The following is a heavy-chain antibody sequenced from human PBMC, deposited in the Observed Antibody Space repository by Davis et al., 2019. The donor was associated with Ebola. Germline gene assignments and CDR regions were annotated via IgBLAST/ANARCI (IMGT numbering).Heavy chain of an antibody. CDR1: GFTFSTYS. J-gene: IGHJ4*02. CDR3: AKLFNSGY. Sequence: GGSLRLSCAASGFTFSTYSMSWVRQAPGKGLEWVSSISSDSDYIYYADSAKGRFTISRDNSKNTLYLQMNSLRAEDTAVYYCAKLFNSGYWGQGTLVTVSS. CDR2: ISSDSDYI. D-gene: IGHD2-15*01. V-gene: IGHV3-21*01.